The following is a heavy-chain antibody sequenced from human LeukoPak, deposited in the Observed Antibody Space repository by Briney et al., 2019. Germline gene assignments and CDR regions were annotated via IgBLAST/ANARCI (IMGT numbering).Heavy chain of an antibody. J-gene: IGHJ4*02. CDR2: INTKTGDP. D-gene: IGHD2-15*01. CDR1: AYTFSSYA. CDR3: ARDVLTVVVAGSSFEF. V-gene: IGHV7-4-1*02. Sequence: GASVKVSCKASAYTFSSYALIWVRQAPGQGLEWMGWINTKTGDPTYAQDFTGRFVFSLDTSVNTAFLQINSLKTEDTAVYYCARDVLTVVVAGSSFEFWGQGTLVSVSS.